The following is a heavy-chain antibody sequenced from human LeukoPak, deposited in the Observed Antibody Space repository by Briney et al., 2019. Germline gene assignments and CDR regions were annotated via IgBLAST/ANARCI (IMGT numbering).Heavy chain of an antibody. CDR3: TRGPRPFDY. V-gene: IGHV3-15*01. Sequence: GGPLSLSCTASGFPFSNAWMSWFRKAPGKGLDWVGRITKKIDGGTTTYAAPVRGRFTISRDDSKDTLYLQMNSLKTDDTAVYYCTRGPRPFDYWGQGTLVTVSS. J-gene: IGHJ4*02. CDR1: GFPFSNAW. CDR2: ITKKIDGGTT.